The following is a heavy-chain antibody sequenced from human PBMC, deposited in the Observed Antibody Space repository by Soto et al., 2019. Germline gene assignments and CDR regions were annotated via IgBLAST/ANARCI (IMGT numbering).Heavy chain of an antibody. CDR1: GFTFSSFG. J-gene: IGHJ2*01. D-gene: IGHD4-4*01. Sequence: GGSLRLSCAASGFTFSSFGMHWVRQAPGKGLEWVSYISSSSGTIYYADSVKGRFTISRDNAKNSLYLQMNSLRAEDTAVYYCARPLWRNDYNWGYFDLWGRGTLVTVSS. CDR3: ARPLWRNDYNWGYFDL. CDR2: ISSSSGTI. V-gene: IGHV3-48*01.